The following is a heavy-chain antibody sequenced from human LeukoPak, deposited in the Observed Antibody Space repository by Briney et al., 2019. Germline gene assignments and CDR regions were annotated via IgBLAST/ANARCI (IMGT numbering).Heavy chain of an antibody. D-gene: IGHD4-17*01. CDR2: TIVYNGNT. Sequence: ASVKVSCKASGYTFTSDGISWVRQAPRQGLEWMGWTIVYNGNTNYAQKLQGRVTMTTETSTSTAYMELRSLRSADTAVYYCAIIYGDYTAGFDYWGQGTLVTVSS. J-gene: IGHJ4*02. CDR1: GYTFTSDG. CDR3: AIIYGDYTAGFDY. V-gene: IGHV1-18*01.